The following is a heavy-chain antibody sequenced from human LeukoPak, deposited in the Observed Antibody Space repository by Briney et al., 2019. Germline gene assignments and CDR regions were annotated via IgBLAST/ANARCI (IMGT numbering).Heavy chain of an antibody. D-gene: IGHD5-24*01. Sequence: GGSLRLSCVASGLIFSSYDFHWIRHARGEGLEWVSGIGTALDTFYADSVKDRFTISRENAKNSLYLQMNRLRAGDTAVYYCARGSSDGFKYAFDIWGQGTRVTVSS. CDR3: ARGSSDGFKYAFDI. CDR2: IGTALDT. J-gene: IGHJ3*02. V-gene: IGHV3-13*01. CDR1: GLIFSSYD.